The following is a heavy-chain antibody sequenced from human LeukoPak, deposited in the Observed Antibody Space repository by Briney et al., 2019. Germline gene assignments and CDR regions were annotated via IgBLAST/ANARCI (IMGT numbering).Heavy chain of an antibody. CDR2: ISAYNGNT. CDR3: ARYPRKQLVLPKTNWFDP. CDR1: GYTFTSYG. Sequence: GASVKVSCKASGYTFTSYGISWVRQAPGQGLEWMGWISAYNGNTNYAQKPQGRVTMTTDTSTSTAYMELRSLRSDDTAVYYCARYPRKQLVLPKTNWFDPWGQGTLVTVSS. J-gene: IGHJ5*02. V-gene: IGHV1-18*01. D-gene: IGHD6-13*01.